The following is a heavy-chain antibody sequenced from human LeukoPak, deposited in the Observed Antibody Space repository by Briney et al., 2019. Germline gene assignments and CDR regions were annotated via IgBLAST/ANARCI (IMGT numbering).Heavy chain of an antibody. V-gene: IGHV1-2*02. J-gene: IGHJ4*02. CDR1: GYTFTGYY. CDR2: INPNSGGT. CDR3: ARLDYYDSSGYGY. D-gene: IGHD3-22*01. Sequence: ASVKVSCKASGYTFTGYYMHWVRQAPGQGLEWMGWINPNSGGTNYAQKFQGRVTMTRDTSISTAYMERSRLRSDDTAVYYCARLDYYDSSGYGYWGQGTLVTVSS.